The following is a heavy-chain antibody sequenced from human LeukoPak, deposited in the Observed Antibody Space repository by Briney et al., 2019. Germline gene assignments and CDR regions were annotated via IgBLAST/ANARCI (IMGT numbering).Heavy chain of an antibody. V-gene: IGHV3-30*02. Sequence: GGSLRLSCAAPGFTFSSYGMHWVRQAPGKGLEWVAFIRYDGSNKYYADSVKGRFTISRDNSKNTLYLQMNSLRAEDTAVYYCAKDWGRYGSGVGYYYMDVWGKGTTVTISS. CDR2: IRYDGSNK. J-gene: IGHJ6*03. CDR1: GFTFSSYG. CDR3: AKDWGRYGSGVGYYYMDV. D-gene: IGHD3-10*01.